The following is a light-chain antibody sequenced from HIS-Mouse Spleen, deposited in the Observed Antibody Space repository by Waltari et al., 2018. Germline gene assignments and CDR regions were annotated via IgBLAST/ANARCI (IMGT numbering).Light chain of an antibody. CDR1: ALPKKY. J-gene: IGLJ2*01. Sequence: SYELTQPPSVSVSPGQTARITCSGDALPKKYAYWYQQKSGQAPVLVIYEDSKRTSGIPERVYGSSSGTMATLTISGAQVEDEADYYCYSTDSSGNHRVFGGGTKLTVL. CDR3: YSTDSSGNHRV. V-gene: IGLV3-10*01. CDR2: EDS.